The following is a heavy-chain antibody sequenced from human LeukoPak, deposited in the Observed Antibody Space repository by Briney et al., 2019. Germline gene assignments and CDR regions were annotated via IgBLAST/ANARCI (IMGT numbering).Heavy chain of an antibody. D-gene: IGHD5-12*01. V-gene: IGHV4-59*01. CDR3: ARSSGYSYYFDY. J-gene: IGHJ4*02. CDR2: IYYSGST. Sequence: PSETLSLTCAVYGGSFSGYYWSWIRQPPGKGLEWIGYIYYSGSTNYNPSLKSQVTISVDTSKNQFSLKLSSVTAADTAVYYCARSSGYSYYFDYWGQGTLVTVSS. CDR1: GGSFSGYY.